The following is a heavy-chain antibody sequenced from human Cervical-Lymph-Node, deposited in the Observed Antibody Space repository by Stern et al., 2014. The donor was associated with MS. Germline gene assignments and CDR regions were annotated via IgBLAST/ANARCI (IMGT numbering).Heavy chain of an antibody. CDR1: GYRFSSYW. J-gene: IGHJ3*02. CDR3: ARRGIAVGDAFDI. D-gene: IGHD6-19*01. V-gene: IGHV5-51*03. CDR2: IYPGDSDT. Sequence: VQLGQSGAEVKKPGESLKISCKGSGYRFSSYWIGWVGQMPGKGLEWMGIIYPGDSDTRYSPSFQGQVTISADKSISTAYLQWSSLKASDTAMYYCARRGIAVGDAFDIWGQGTMVTVSS.